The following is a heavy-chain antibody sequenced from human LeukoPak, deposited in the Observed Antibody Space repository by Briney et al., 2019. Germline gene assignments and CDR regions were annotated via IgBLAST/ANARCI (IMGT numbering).Heavy chain of an antibody. CDR2: IYYSGST. J-gene: IGHJ3*02. CDR1: GGSISSYD. D-gene: IGHD2/OR15-2a*01. Sequence: SETLSLTCTVSGGSISSYDLSWLRQPPGKGLEWIGYIYYSGSTNYNPSLKSRVSISVDTYKNQFSLKLSSVTAADTAVYLCARHAGLLAFYISGDGKMVTVSS. V-gene: IGHV4-59*08. CDR3: ARHAGLLAFYI.